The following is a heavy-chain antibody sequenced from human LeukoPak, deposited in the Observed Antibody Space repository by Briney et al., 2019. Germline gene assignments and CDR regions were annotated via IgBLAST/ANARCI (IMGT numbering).Heavy chain of an antibody. Sequence: GGSLRLSCAASGVTVSSNYMSWVRQAPGEGLEGVSVIYSGGSTYYADSVKGRFTISRDNSKNTLYLQMNSLRAEDTAVYYCAKGRNYYGSGTSMDVWGKGTTVTVSS. V-gene: IGHV3-53*01. D-gene: IGHD3-10*01. CDR1: GVTVSSNY. CDR3: AKGRNYYGSGTSMDV. CDR2: IYSGGST. J-gene: IGHJ6*04.